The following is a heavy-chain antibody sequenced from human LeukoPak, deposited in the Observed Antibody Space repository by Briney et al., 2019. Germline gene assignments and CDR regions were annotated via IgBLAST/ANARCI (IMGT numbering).Heavy chain of an antibody. CDR2: ITGSGGNT. J-gene: IGHJ4*02. CDR3: AKWGDCDVLTGYYVSDY. CDR1: GFTFSNYA. D-gene: IGHD3-9*01. V-gene: IGHV3-23*01. Sequence: GASLRLSCAASGFTFSNYAMSWVRQAPGKGLGWVSAITGSGGNTYYADSVKGRFTIYRDNSKNTVFLQMNSLRAEDTAVYYCAKWGDCDVLTGYYVSDYWGQGTLVTVSS.